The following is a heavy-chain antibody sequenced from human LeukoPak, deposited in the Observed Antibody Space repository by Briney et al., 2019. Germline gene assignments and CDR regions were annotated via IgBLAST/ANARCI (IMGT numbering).Heavy chain of an antibody. CDR1: GGSISSYY. D-gene: IGHD2-21*02. V-gene: IGHV4-34*01. CDR3: ARDQLAYCGGDRGY. Sequence: SETLSLTCTVSGGSISSYYWSWIRQPPGKGLEWIGEINHSGSTNYNPSLKSRVTISVDTSKNQFSLKLSSVTAADTAVYYCARDQLAYCGGDRGYWGQGTLVTVSS. J-gene: IGHJ4*02. CDR2: INHSGST.